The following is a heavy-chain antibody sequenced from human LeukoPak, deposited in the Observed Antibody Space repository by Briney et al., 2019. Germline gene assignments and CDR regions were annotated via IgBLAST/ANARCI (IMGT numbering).Heavy chain of an antibody. CDR2: ISSSGNYA. CDR1: GFTFSDNY. Sequence: GGSLRLSCAASGFTFSDNYMSWIRQAPGKGLEWVSYISSSGNYANYANSVKGRFTNSRDNAKNSLYLQMNSLRAEDTAVYYCAKDQRYCSSTSCHSPFDYWGQGTLVTVSS. J-gene: IGHJ4*02. D-gene: IGHD2-2*01. V-gene: IGHV3-11*05. CDR3: AKDQRYCSSTSCHSPFDY.